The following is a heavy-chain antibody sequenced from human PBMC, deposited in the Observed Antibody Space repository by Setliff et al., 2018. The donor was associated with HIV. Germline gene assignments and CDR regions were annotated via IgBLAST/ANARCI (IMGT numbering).Heavy chain of an antibody. J-gene: IGHJ3*02. CDR3: ATLRIYDSSGYYHGALDI. CDR2: ISASGGVT. V-gene: IGHV3-23*01. Sequence: GGSLRLSCTASGSTFGSYAMTWVRQSPGAGLEYVSAISASGGVTYYADSVKGRFTISRDNSKNTLYLQMNSLRAEDTAVYYCATLRIYDSSGYYHGALDIWGQGTMVTVPS. D-gene: IGHD3-22*01. CDR1: GSTFGSYA.